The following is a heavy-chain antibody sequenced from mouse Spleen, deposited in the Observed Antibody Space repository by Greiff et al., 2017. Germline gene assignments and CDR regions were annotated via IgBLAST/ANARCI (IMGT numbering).Heavy chain of an antibody. J-gene: IGHJ2*01. Sequence: EVMLVESGGGLVKPGGSLKLSCAASGFTFSSYTMSWVRQTPEKRLEWVATISGGGGNTYYPDSVKGRFTISRDNAKNTLYLQMSSLRSEDTALYYCAREYRNYFDYWGQGTTLTVSS. CDR3: AREYRNYFDY. V-gene: IGHV5-9*01. CDR2: ISGGGGNT. CDR1: GFTFSSYT. D-gene: IGHD2-10*02.